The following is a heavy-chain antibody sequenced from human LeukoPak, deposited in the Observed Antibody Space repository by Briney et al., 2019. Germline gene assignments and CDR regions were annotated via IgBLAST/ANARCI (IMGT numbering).Heavy chain of an antibody. D-gene: IGHD6-19*01. CDR2: IYNSGST. V-gene: IGHV4-4*07. CDR3: AKMANRWQWQPGTAWFDP. CDR1: GGFISTYY. Sequence: SETLSLTCSVSGGFISTYYWSWIRQSAEKGLEWIGHIYNSGSTIYNPSLKSRVTMSVDTSKNHFSLKLKSVTAADTAVYYCAKMANRWQWQPGTAWFDPWGQGTLVTVSS. J-gene: IGHJ5*02.